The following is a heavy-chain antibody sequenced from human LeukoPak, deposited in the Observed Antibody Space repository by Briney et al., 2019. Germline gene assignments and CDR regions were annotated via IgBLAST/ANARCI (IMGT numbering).Heavy chain of an antibody. CDR1: GGSFSGYY. CDR3: ARPRYRWELLN. V-gene: IGHV4-34*01. CDR2: INHSGST. D-gene: IGHD1-26*01. Sequence: PSETLSLTCAVYGGSFSGYYWSWIRQPPGKGLEWIGEINHSGSTNYNPSLKSRVTISVDTSKNQFSLKLSSVTAADTAAYYCARPRYRWELLNWGQGTLVTVSS. J-gene: IGHJ4*02.